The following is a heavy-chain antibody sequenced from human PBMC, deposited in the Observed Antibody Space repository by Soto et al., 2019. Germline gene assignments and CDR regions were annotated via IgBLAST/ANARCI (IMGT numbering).Heavy chain of an antibody. CDR2: ISGSGGST. CDR3: ATLYYGSGSYYANYGMDV. Sequence: GGSLRLSCAASGFTFSSYAMSWVRQAPGKGLEWVSAISGSGGSTYYADSVKGRFTISRDNSKNTLYLQMNSLRAEDTAVYYCATLYYGSGSYYANYGMDVWGKGTTVTVSS. V-gene: IGHV3-23*01. D-gene: IGHD3-10*01. J-gene: IGHJ6*04. CDR1: GFTFSSYA.